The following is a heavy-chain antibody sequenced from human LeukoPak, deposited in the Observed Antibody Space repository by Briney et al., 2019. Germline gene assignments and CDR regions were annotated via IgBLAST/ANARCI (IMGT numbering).Heavy chain of an antibody. D-gene: IGHD3-3*02. CDR2: IFTTGST. J-gene: IGHJ6*03. CDR3: ARASDSIFSYYYHMDL. CDR1: GASVSEYY. V-gene: IGHV4-4*07. Sequence: SETLSLTCTVSGASVSEYYWRWVRQPAGKGLEWIGRIFTTGSTDYNPSLKSRVTMSRDRSKNQLFLTLTSVTAADTAVYYCARASDSIFSYYYHMDLWGKGITVTVSS.